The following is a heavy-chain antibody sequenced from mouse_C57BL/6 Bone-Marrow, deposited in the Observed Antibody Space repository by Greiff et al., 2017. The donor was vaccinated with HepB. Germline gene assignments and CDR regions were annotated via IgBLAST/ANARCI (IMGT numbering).Heavy chain of an antibody. J-gene: IGHJ2*01. Sequence: QVQLQQPGAELVKPGASVKLSCKASGYTFTSYWMQWVKQRPGQGLEWIGEIDPSDSYTNYNQKFKGKATLTVDTSSSTAYMQLSSLTSEDSAVYYCARGIPYYFDYWGQGTTLSVSS. V-gene: IGHV1-50*01. CDR1: GYTFTSYW. CDR2: IDPSDSYT. CDR3: ARGIPYYFDY.